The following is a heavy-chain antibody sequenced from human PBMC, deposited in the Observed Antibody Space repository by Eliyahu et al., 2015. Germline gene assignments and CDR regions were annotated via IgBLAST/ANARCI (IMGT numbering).Heavy chain of an antibody. CDR1: GFXFSSXX. Sequence: QVQLVESGGGVVQPGRSLRLSCAAXGFXFSSXXRHXVRQAPGKGLEWVAVISYDGSNKYYADSVKGRFTISRDNSKNTLYLQMNSLRAEDTAVYYCARAEWELLESGKTGNFDYWGQGTLVTVSS. D-gene: IGHD1-26*01. V-gene: IGHV3-30*03. J-gene: IGHJ4*02. CDR3: ARAEWELLESGKTGNFDY. CDR2: ISYDGSNK.